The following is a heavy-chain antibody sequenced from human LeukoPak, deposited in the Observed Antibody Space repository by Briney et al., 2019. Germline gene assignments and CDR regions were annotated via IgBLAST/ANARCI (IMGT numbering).Heavy chain of an antibody. CDR3: ARAIRGSAVDTGDR. CDR2: IKNDGSEE. D-gene: IGHD3-10*01. V-gene: IGHV3-7*01. Sequence: GGSLRLSCAASGFTFSRYWMRWVRQAPGKGLEGVANIKNDGSEEYYVDSVKGRFTISRDNARNSLSLQMNSLTVEDTAVYYCARAIRGSAVDTGDRWGQGTLVTVSS. CDR1: GFTFSRYW. J-gene: IGHJ4*02.